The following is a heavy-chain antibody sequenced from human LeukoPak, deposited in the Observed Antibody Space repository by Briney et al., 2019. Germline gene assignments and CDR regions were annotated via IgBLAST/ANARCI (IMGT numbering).Heavy chain of an antibody. CDR3: ARIGIAVAAHAVYFDY. CDR2: ISGSGGST. CDR1: GFTFSSYA. D-gene: IGHD6-19*01. Sequence: GGSLRLSCAASGFTFSSYAMSWVRQAPGKGLEWVSAISGSGGSTYYADSVKGRFTISRDNSKNTLYLQMNSLRAEDTAVYYCARIGIAVAAHAVYFDYWGQGTLVTVSS. V-gene: IGHV3-23*01. J-gene: IGHJ4*02.